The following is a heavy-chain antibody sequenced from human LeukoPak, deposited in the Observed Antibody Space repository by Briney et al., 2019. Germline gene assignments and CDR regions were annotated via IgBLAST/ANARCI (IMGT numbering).Heavy chain of an antibody. Sequence: SETLSLTCTASGGSISSSGYDWGWIRQPPGKGLEWIGGISYSGSTYYNPSLKSRVTISVDTSKNQYSLKLSSVTAADTAVYYWARVGTRAVAATGAGDWGQGSLVTVSS. V-gene: IGHV4-39*01. CDR2: ISYSGST. CDR1: GGSISSSGYD. D-gene: IGHD6-19*01. J-gene: IGHJ4*02. CDR3: ARVGTRAVAATGAGD.